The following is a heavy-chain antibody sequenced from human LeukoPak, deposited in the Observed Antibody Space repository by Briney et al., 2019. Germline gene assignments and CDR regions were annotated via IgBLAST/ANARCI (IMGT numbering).Heavy chain of an antibody. CDR3: ASGRSYGDYSNWFGP. J-gene: IGHJ5*02. CDR1: GGSFSGYY. V-gene: IGHV4-34*01. Sequence: PSETLSLTCAVYGGSFSGYYWSWIRQPPGKGLEWIGEINHSGSTNYNPSLKSRVTISVDTSKNQLSLKLSSVTAADTGVYYCASGRSYGDYSNWFGPWGQGTLVTVSS. D-gene: IGHD4-17*01. CDR2: INHSGST.